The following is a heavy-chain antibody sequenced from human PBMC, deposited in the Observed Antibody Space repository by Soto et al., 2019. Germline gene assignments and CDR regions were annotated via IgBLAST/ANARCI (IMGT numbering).Heavy chain of an antibody. CDR3: VRLVGNSWLAH. CDR1: GDSVSSNSAV. Sequence: QVQLQQSGPGLVKPSQTLSLTCVISGDSVSSNSAVWNWIRQSPSRGLEWLGRTYYRSQWHYEYAVFVQSRISIDPDTSKNQFSLQLNSVSPEDTAVYYCVRLVGNSWLAHWGQGTLVTVSS. V-gene: IGHV6-1*01. J-gene: IGHJ5*02. CDR2: TYYRSQWHY.